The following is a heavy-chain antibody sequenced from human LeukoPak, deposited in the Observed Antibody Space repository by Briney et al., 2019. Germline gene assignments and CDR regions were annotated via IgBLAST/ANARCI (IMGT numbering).Heavy chain of an antibody. V-gene: IGHV1-8*03. Sequence: GSVKVSCKTSGYTFTTYHINWVRQATGQGLEWLGWMNPYSGDRGYAQKFQGRLSITSDTSISTAYMELSSLRSDDTAVYFCARTTSLTASGYDYWGQGTLVTVSS. CDR3: ARTTSLTASGYDY. J-gene: IGHJ4*02. CDR1: GYTFTTYH. D-gene: IGHD4-17*01. CDR2: MNPYSGDR.